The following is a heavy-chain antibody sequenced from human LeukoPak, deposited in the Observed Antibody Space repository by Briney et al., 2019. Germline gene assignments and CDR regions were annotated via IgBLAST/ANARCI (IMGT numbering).Heavy chain of an antibody. V-gene: IGHV3-30*18. Sequence: GGSLRLSCAASGFTFSSYGMHWVRQAPGKGLEWVAVISYDGSNKYYADSVKGRFTISRDNSKNTLYLQMNSLRVEDTAVYYCAKDLALWFGEFIDYWGQGTLVTVSS. D-gene: IGHD3-10*01. CDR2: ISYDGSNK. J-gene: IGHJ4*02. CDR3: AKDLALWFGEFIDY. CDR1: GFTFSSYG.